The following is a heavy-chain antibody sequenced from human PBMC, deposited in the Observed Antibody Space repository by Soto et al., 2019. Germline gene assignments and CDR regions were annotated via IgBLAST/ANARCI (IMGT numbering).Heavy chain of an antibody. V-gene: IGHV3-23*01. J-gene: IGHJ4*02. CDR1: GFTFSSYA. Sequence: EVQLLESGGGLVQPGESLRLSCAASGFTFSSYAMSWFRQAPGKGLEWVSVISGSDDSTYYADSVKGRFTISRDNSKNTLYLQMNSLRAEDTAVYYCAKRSRSSTFDYWGQGTLVTVSS. D-gene: IGHD6-6*01. CDR3: AKRSRSSTFDY. CDR2: ISGSDDST.